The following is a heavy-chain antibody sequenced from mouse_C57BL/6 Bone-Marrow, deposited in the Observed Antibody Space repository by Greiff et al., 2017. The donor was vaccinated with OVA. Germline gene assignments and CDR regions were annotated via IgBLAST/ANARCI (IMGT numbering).Heavy chain of an antibody. CDR1: GYTFTSYW. J-gene: IGHJ4*01. CDR3: ARFPYYGSSYYAMDY. CDR2: IYPGSGST. Sequence: VQLQQPGAELVKPGASVKMSCKASGYTFTSYWITWVKQRPGQGLEWIGDIYPGSGSTNYNEKFKSKATLTVDKSSSTAYMQLSILTSADSAVYYCARFPYYGSSYYAMDYWGQGTSVTVSS. V-gene: IGHV1-55*01. D-gene: IGHD1-1*01.